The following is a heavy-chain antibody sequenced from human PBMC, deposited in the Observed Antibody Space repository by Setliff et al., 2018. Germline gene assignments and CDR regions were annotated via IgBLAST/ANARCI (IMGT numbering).Heavy chain of an antibody. CDR3: ALRRGNEWHLVRWFDP. J-gene: IGHJ5*02. CDR1: GFSLNTTGEG. D-gene: IGHD6-6*01. Sequence: SGPTLVNPTQTLTLTCTFSGFSLNTTGEGVGWIRQPPGKALECLALVYWDGDQRYSPSLNSRLSITKDSSKSQVFLTMTNMDPVDTATYYCALRRGNEWHLVRWFDPWGPGIQVTVSS. CDR2: VYWDGDQ. V-gene: IGHV2-5*02.